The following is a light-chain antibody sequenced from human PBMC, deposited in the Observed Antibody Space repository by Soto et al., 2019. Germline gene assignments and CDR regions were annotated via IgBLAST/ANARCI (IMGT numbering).Light chain of an antibody. V-gene: IGKV1-5*01. CDR2: DAF. CDR1: QSVSFW. J-gene: IGKJ1*01. CDR3: LQDHYDLWT. Sequence: DIQMTQSPSTLSAHVRDRVSISCRASQSVSFWVAWYQQKPGAAPKLLIYDAFTVDTGVPSRFSGSRSGTEFTLTVISLQPEDFAPYYCLQDHYDLWTFGQGTKVVIK.